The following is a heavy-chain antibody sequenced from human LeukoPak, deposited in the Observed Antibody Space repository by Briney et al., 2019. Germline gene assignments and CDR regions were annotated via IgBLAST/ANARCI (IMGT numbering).Heavy chain of an antibody. D-gene: IGHD3-10*01. J-gene: IGHJ4*02. CDR3: ARDPEGDYYGSGEDFDY. CDR1: GFTFSSYS. V-gene: IGHV3-21*01. CDR2: ISSSSSYI. Sequence: GGSLTLSCAASGFTFSSYSMNWVRQAPGKGLEWVSSISSSSSYIYYADSVKGRLTISRDNAKNSLYLQMNSLRAEDTAVYYCARDPEGDYYGSGEDFDYWGQGTLVTVSS.